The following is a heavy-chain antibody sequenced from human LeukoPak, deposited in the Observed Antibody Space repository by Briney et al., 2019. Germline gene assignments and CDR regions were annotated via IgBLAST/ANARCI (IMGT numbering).Heavy chain of an antibody. CDR2: ISGSGGGT. CDR1: GFTFNSYA. Sequence: GGSLRLSCAASGFTFNSYAMSWVRQAPEKGLEWVATISGSGGGTYYADSVKGRFTISRDDSKNTLYLQMNSLRAEDTAVYYCAKDRGTVIRPYYFDYWGQGTLVTVSS. J-gene: IGHJ4*02. CDR3: AKDRGTVIRPYYFDY. V-gene: IGHV3-23*01. D-gene: IGHD4-17*01.